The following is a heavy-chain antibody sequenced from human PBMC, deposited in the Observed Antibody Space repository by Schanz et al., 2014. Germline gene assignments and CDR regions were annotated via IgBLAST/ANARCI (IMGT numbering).Heavy chain of an antibody. J-gene: IGHJ5*02. D-gene: IGHD3-22*01. CDR2: IIPIHGIV. CDR1: GGTFSTYP. Sequence: QVQLVQSGAEVKKPGSSMKVSCKSSGGTFSTYPINWLRQAPGLGLEWMGRIIPIHGIVNYAQRFQDRVRITADKSTSTAYMELSSLRSDDTAVYYCAREVGLYDRGWFDPWGQGTLVTVSS. CDR3: AREVGLYDRGWFDP. V-gene: IGHV1-69*04.